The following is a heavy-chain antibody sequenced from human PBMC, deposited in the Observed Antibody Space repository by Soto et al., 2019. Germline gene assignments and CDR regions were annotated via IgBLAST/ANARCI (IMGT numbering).Heavy chain of an antibody. V-gene: IGHV3-15*01. J-gene: IGHJ4*02. Sequence: GGSLRLSCAASGFTFSNAWMSWVRQAPGKGLEWVGRIKSKTDGGTTDYAAPVKGRFTISRDDSKNTLYLQMNSLKTEDTAVYYCTTDFRIAARKWGPPAKGYWGQGNLVTVSS. CDR3: TTDFRIAARKWGPPAKGY. CDR1: GFTFSNAW. CDR2: IKSKTDGGTT. D-gene: IGHD6-6*01.